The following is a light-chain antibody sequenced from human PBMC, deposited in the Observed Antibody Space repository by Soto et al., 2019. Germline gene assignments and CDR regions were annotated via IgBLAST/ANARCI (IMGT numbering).Light chain of an antibody. CDR3: QQRSDCPLT. J-gene: IGKJ4*01. Sequence: VLTQSPGTLPMPPRARAPLSCRASQSVSSNLAWYQQKCGQAPKLLIYGASTRATGIPSRFSGSGSGTDFTLTIISLEPEDFATYYRQQRSDCPLTFGGGTKVDIK. V-gene: IGKV3-11*01. CDR2: GAS. CDR1: QSVSSN.